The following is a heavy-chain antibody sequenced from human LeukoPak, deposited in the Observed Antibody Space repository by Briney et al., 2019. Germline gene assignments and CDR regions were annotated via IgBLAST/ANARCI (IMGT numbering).Heavy chain of an antibody. CDR2: INADGTTT. Sequence: GGSLRLSCAASGFSFDDYDMSWVRQAPGKGLVWLSRINADGTTTNYADSVKGRFTISRDNAKNTLYLQMNSLRAEDTAVYYCVRLPSAGGSGSWGQGTLVTVSS. CDR3: VRLPSAGGSGS. V-gene: IGHV3-74*01. CDR1: GFSFDDYD. J-gene: IGHJ4*02. D-gene: IGHD3-16*01.